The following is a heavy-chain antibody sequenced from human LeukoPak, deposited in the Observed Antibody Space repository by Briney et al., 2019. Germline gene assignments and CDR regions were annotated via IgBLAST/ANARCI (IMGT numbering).Heavy chain of an antibody. CDR1: GYSFTRKW. J-gene: IGHJ6*03. D-gene: IGHD1-26*01. CDR2: IYPGDSDT. Sequence: GESLKISCKGSGYSFTRKWIGWVRQMPGKGLEWMAIIYPGDSDTTYSPSFQGQVTISADKSISTACLQWSSLKASDTAMYYCARLRVGPPGYYYYMDVWGKGTTVTVSS. CDR3: ARLRVGPPGYYYYMDV. V-gene: IGHV5-51*01.